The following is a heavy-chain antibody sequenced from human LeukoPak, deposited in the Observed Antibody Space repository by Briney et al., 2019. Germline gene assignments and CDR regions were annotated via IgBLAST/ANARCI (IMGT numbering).Heavy chain of an antibody. CDR2: IYYSRTT. D-gene: IGHD2-15*01. CDR3: ASREPICSGGSCHLQRWDAFDI. CDR1: GGSISSSSYY. J-gene: IGHJ3*02. V-gene: IGHV4-39*01. Sequence: SETLSLTCTVSGGSISSSSYYWGRIRQPPGKGLEWIGTIYYSRTTYYNPSLMRRVTISVDTSKNQFSLKLSSVTAADTAVYYCASREPICSGGSCHLQRWDAFDIWGQGTMVPVSS.